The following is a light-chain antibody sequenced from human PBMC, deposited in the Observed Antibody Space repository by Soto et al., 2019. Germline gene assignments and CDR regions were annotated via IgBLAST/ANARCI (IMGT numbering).Light chain of an antibody. CDR3: QQYNSYSWT. CDR1: QSISDW. V-gene: IGKV1-5*01. CDR2: DAA. J-gene: IGKJ1*01. Sequence: DIQMTQSPSTLSASVGDRVTITCRASQSISDWLAWYQQKPVKAPKLLIFDAASLKSGVPSRFSGSRSGTEFTLTISSLQPDDFATYYCQQYNSYSWTFGQGTKVDIK.